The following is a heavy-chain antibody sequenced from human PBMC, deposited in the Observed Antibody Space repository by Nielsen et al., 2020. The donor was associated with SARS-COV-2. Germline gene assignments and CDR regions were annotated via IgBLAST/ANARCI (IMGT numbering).Heavy chain of an antibody. J-gene: IGHJ5*02. CDR2: IYYSGST. CDR3: ARLVAGTVFDP. Sequence: SETLSLTCTVSGGSISSYYWSWIRQPPGKGLEWIGYIYYSGSTNYNPSLKSRVTISVDTSKNQFSLRLNSVTAADTAVYYCARLVAGTVFDPWGQGTLVTVSS. V-gene: IGHV4-59*08. CDR1: GGSISSYY. D-gene: IGHD6-19*01.